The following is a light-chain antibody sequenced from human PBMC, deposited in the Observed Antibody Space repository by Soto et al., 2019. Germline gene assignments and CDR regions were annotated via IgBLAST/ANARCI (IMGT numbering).Light chain of an antibody. V-gene: IGKV1-9*01. J-gene: IGKJ5*01. CDR2: AAS. CDR3: QQFNSYPIT. CDR1: QGISSN. Sequence: DIQLTQSPSFLSASVGDRVTITCRASQGISSNLAWYQQKPWKAPKLLIYAASTLQSGVPSRFSGSGSGTEFTLTISSLQPEDFATYYCQQFNSYPITFGQGTRLEI.